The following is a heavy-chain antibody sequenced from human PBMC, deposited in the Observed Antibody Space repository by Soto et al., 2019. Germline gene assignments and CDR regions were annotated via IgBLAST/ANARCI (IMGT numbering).Heavy chain of an antibody. Sequence: SETLSLTCTVSGGSISSGGYYWSWIRQHPGKGLEWIGYIYYSGSTYYNPSLKSRVTISVDTSKNQFSLKLSSVTAADTAVYYCARDCKQLSQDYYHYYGMDVWGQGTTVTVSS. CDR1: GGSISSGGYY. D-gene: IGHD6-6*01. CDR2: IYYSGST. J-gene: IGHJ6*02. V-gene: IGHV4-31*03. CDR3: ARDCKQLSQDYYHYYGMDV.